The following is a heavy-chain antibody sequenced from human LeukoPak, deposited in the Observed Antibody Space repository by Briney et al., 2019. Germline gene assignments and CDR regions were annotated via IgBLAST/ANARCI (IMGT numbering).Heavy chain of an antibody. CDR3: ARASFWESPVNWFDP. Sequence: GASVKVSCKASGGTFSSYAINWVRQAPGQGLEWMGWINPKNGGANYAPRFRGRVTLTRDRSTSTVYMELTRLTYDDTAVYYCARASFWESPVNWFDPWGQGTLVTVSS. CDR1: GGTFSSYA. D-gene: IGHD3-3*01. V-gene: IGHV1-2*07. J-gene: IGHJ5*02. CDR2: INPKNGGA.